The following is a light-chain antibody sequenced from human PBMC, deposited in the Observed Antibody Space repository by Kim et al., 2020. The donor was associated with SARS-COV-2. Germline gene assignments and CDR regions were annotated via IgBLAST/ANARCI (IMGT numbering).Light chain of an antibody. CDR2: GKN. CDR3: NSRDSSGNHLV. CDR1: SLRSYY. Sequence: ALGQTVRITCQGDSLRSYYASWYQQKPGQAPVLVIYGKNNRPSGIPDRFSGSSSGNTAPLTITGAQAEDEADYNCNSRDSSGNHLVFGGGTQLTVL. V-gene: IGLV3-19*01. J-gene: IGLJ2*01.